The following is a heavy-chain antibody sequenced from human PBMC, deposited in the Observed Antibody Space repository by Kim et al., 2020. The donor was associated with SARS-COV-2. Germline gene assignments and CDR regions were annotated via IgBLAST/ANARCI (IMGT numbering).Heavy chain of an antibody. D-gene: IGHD3-10*01. Sequence: SETLSLTCAVSGGSFNNYYWAWIRQSPGKGLEWIGDINHRGTTNYNPSLKSRVTLSVDTSKNQFSLKVISVAAADTAVYYCARSWSSNYYSDHWGPGTLVPVSS. CDR1: GGSFNNYY. CDR3: ARSWSSNYYSDH. CDR2: INHRGTT. J-gene: IGHJ4*02. V-gene: IGHV4-34*01.